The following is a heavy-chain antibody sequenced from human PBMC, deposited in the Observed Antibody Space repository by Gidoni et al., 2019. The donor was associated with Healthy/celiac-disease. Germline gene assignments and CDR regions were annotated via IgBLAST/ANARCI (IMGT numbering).Heavy chain of an antibody. J-gene: IGHJ4*02. CDR2: ISYDGSNK. V-gene: IGHV3-30-3*01. D-gene: IGHD4-17*01. CDR1: GCTFSRYA. CDR3: ARESEGITGDYGFFDY. Sequence: QVQLVESGGGVVEPGRSLRRHCAAAGCTFSRYAIHWVRQAPGKGLGWVAVISYDGSNKYYADSVKGRFTISRDNSKNTRYLQMNSLRAEDTAVYYCARESEGITGDYGFFDYWGQGTLVAVSS.